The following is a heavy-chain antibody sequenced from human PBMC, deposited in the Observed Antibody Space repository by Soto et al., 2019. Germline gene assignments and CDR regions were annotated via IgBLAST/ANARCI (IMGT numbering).Heavy chain of an antibody. Sequence: GGSLRLSCAASGFTFSSYGMHWVRQAPGKGLEWVAVIWYDGSNKYYADSVKGRFTISRDNSKNTLYLQMNSLRAEDTAVYYCAREYSSSWYGGGLGYWGQGTLVTVSS. D-gene: IGHD6-13*01. CDR3: AREYSSSWYGGGLGY. CDR2: IWYDGSNK. CDR1: GFTFSSYG. J-gene: IGHJ4*02. V-gene: IGHV3-33*01.